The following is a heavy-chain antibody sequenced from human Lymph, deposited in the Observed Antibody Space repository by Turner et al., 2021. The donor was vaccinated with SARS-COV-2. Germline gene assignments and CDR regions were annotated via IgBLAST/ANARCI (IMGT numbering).Heavy chain of an antibody. Sequence: EVQLVESGGGLIQPGGSLRLSCAASGFTVSSNYMTWVRQAPGKGLEWVSLIDSGGSTYSADSVKGRFTISRDNSKNTLYLQMNSLRADDTAVYYCARVLPYGDYFDYWGQGTLVTVSS. V-gene: IGHV3-53*01. CDR1: GFTVSSNY. CDR2: IDSGGST. CDR3: ARVLPYGDYFDY. J-gene: IGHJ4*02. D-gene: IGHD4-17*01.